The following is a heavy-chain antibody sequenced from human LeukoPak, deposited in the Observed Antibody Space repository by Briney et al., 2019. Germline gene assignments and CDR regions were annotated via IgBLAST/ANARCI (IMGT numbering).Heavy chain of an antibody. Sequence: EAAVKVSCKASGGTFSIYAISWVRQAPGQGLEWMGGIIPIFGTANDAQKLQGRVTITTDTSTSTAYMEMRSLRSDDTAVYYCEPLSDTSGTNYWGQGTLVTVSS. CDR2: IIPIFGTA. V-gene: IGHV1-69*05. J-gene: IGHJ4*02. D-gene: IGHD1-26*01. CDR1: GGTFSIYA. CDR3: EPLSDTSGTNY.